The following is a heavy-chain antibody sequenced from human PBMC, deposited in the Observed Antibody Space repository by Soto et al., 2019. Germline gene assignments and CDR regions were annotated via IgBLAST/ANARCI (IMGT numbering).Heavy chain of an antibody. Sequence: EVQLVESGGGLVQPGGSLRLSCAASGFTFSSYWMHWVRQAPGKGLVWVSRINSDGSSTSYADSVKGRFTISRDNAKNTLYLQMNSRRAEDTDVYYCARDWSFRGVIDDYWGQGTLVTVSS. J-gene: IGHJ4*02. CDR1: GFTFSSYW. V-gene: IGHV3-74*01. D-gene: IGHD3-10*01. CDR3: ARDWSFRGVIDDY. CDR2: INSDGSST.